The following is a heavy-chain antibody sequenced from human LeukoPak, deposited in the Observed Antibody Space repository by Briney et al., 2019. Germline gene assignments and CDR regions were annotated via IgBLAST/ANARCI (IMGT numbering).Heavy chain of an antibody. D-gene: IGHD6-13*01. CDR1: GFTFRDYR. V-gene: IGHV3-7*01. J-gene: IGHJ4*02. Sequence: PGGSLRLSCEASGFTFRDYRMTWVRQAPGKGLEWVANVKQDGTEKFYVDSVKGRFTISRDNGKNSLYLQMNSLRVEDTAIYYCARAGGTSWADYWGQGTLVTVSS. CDR3: ARAGGTSWADY. CDR2: VKQDGTEK.